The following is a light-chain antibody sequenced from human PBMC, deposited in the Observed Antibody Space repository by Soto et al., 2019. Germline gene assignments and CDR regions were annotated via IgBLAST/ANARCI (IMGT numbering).Light chain of an antibody. CDR1: SSDVGGYNY. CDR3: SSYTSSSTLDVV. Sequence: QSVLTQPASVSGSPGQSITISCTGSSSDVGGYNYVSWYQQYPGKAPKLMISDVSNRPSGVSNRFSGSKSGNTASLTISGLQAEDEADYYCSSYTSSSTLDVVFGGGTKVTVL. J-gene: IGLJ2*01. V-gene: IGLV2-14*01. CDR2: DVS.